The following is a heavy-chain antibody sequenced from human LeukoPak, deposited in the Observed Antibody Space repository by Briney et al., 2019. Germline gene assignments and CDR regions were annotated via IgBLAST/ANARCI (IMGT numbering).Heavy chain of an antibody. CDR1: GYTFTSYD. J-gene: IGHJ4*02. V-gene: IGHV1-8*01. Sequence: ASVKVSCKTSGYTFTSYDINWVRQATGQGLEWMGWMNPNSGNTGYAQKFQGRVTMTRDTSTSTVYMELSSLRSEDTAVYYCARHAGGSYYSPFDYWGQGTLVTVSS. D-gene: IGHD1-26*01. CDR2: MNPNSGNT. CDR3: ARHAGGSYYSPFDY.